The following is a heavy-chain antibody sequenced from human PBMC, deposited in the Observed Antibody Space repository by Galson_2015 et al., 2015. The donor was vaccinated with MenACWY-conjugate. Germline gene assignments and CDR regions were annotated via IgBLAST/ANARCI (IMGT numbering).Heavy chain of an antibody. J-gene: IGHJ4*02. D-gene: IGHD2-2*01. CDR2: INSDGSST. V-gene: IGHV3-74*01. CDR1: GFTFSSYW. Sequence: LRLSCAASGFTFSSYWMHWVRQAPGKGLVWVSLINSDGSSTSYADSVKGRFTISRDNAKNTLCLQMNSLRAEDTAVYYCAVYCSSTRCYGASGGYWGQGTLVTVSS. CDR3: AVYCSSTRCYGASGGY.